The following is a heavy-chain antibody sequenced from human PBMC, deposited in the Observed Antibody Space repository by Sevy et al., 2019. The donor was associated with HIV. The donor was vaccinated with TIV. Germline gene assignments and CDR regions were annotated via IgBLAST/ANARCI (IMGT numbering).Heavy chain of an antibody. CDR3: ARDRPTLNYHASSGYNYYFDS. Sequence: GGSLRLSCAASGFTFSSYNMNWVRQAPGKGLEWISSITGDSSYMYDADSGKGRFTISRDNAKNSLYLHMNGLGAEDTDVYYCARDRPTLNYHASSGYNYYFDSWGQGTLVTVSS. CDR2: ITGDSSYM. D-gene: IGHD3-22*01. CDR1: GFTFSSYN. J-gene: IGHJ4*02. V-gene: IGHV3-21*01.